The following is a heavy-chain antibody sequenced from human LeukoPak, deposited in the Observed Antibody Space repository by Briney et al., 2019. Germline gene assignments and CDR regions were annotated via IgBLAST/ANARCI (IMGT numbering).Heavy chain of an antibody. CDR3: ARGVLSGDYGRYFDY. CDR1: GYTFTTYW. CDR2: TNPTSGGT. D-gene: IGHD4-17*01. V-gene: IGHV1-2*02. Sequence: ASVKVSCKASGYTFTTYWIHWVRQAPGQGLEWMGWTNPTSGGTNYAQKFQGRVTMTRDTSISTAYMGLSRLTSDDTAVYYCARGVLSGDYGRYFDYWGQGALVTVSS. J-gene: IGHJ4*02.